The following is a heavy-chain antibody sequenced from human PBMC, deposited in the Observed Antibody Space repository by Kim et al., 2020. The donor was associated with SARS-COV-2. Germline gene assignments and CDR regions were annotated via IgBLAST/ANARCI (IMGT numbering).Heavy chain of an antibody. CDR3: AKGALEGYAGSRCYPFDY. CDR1: GFTFSWYA. J-gene: IGHJ4*02. CDR2: TIGSGVNT. V-gene: IGHV3-23*01. Sequence: GGSLRLSCAASGFTFSWYAMNWVRQAPGKRLEWVSSTIGSGVNTYYADSVKGRFTISRDNSKDTVYLQMNSLRAEDTAVYYCAKGALEGYAGSRCYPFDYWGQGTLVTVSS. D-gene: IGHD2-2*01.